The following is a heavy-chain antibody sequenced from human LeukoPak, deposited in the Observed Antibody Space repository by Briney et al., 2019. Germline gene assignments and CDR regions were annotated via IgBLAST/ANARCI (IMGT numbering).Heavy chain of an antibody. V-gene: IGHV3-48*04. CDR1: GFTFSSYS. J-gene: IGHJ4*02. CDR2: ISSGSSTI. CDR3: ARDVRDPEIDY. Sequence: GGSLRLSCAASGFTFSSYSMNWVRQAPGKGLEWVSYISSGSSTIYYGDSVKGRFTVSRDNAKNSLYLQMDSLRAEDTAVYYCARDVRDPEIDYWRQGTLVTVSS. D-gene: IGHD2-8*01.